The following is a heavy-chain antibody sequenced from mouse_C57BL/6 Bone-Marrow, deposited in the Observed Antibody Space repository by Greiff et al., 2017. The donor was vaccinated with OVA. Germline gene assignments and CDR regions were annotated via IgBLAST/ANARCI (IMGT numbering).Heavy chain of an antibody. CDR1: GFTFSDYY. Sequence: EVMLVESGGGLVQPGGSLKLSCAASGFTFSDYYMYWVRQTPEKRLEWVAYISNGGGSTYYPAPVKGRFTIARDNAKNTLYLQMSRLKSEDTAMYYCARQSYYSNYYAMDYWGQGTSVTVSS. V-gene: IGHV5-12*01. D-gene: IGHD2-5*01. CDR3: ARQSYYSNYYAMDY. J-gene: IGHJ4*01. CDR2: ISNGGGST.